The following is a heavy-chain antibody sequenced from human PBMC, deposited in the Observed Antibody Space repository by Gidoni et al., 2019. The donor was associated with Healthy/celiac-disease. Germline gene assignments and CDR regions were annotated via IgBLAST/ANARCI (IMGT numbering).Heavy chain of an antibody. CDR3: ARDLRYCSSTSCYYYGMDV. CDR2: ISYDGSNK. CDR1: GFPFSSYG. D-gene: IGHD2-2*01. J-gene: IGHJ6*02. Sequence: QVQLVESGGGVVQPGRSLRLSCAASGFPFSSYGMHWVRQAPGKGLEWVAVISYDGSNKYYADSVKGRFTISRDNSKNTLYLQMNSLRAEDTAVYYCARDLRYCSSTSCYYYGMDVWGQGTTVTVSS. V-gene: IGHV3-30*03.